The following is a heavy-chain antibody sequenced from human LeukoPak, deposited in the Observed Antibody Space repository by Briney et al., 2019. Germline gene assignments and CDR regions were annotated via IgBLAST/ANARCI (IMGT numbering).Heavy chain of an antibody. V-gene: IGHV4-38-2*02. CDR2: IYHSGST. J-gene: IGHJ4*02. CDR1: GYSISGGYY. CDR3: ARDGYTDSFDY. Sequence: SETLSLTCTVSGYSISGGYYWGWIRQPPGKGLEWIGSIYHSGSTYYNPSLKSRVTISVDTSKNQFSLKLSSVTAADTAVYYCARDGYTDSFDYWGQGTLVTVSS. D-gene: IGHD5-24*01.